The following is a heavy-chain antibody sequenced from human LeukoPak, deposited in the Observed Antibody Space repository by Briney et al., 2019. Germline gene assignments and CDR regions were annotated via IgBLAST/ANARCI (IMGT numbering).Heavy chain of an antibody. CDR2: IYYSGST. D-gene: IGHD2-15*01. CDR3: AREVVVAATALYYFDY. J-gene: IGHJ4*02. CDR1: GGSISSGDYY. Sequence: SETLSLTCTVSGGSISSGDYYWSWIRQPPGKGLEWIGYIYYSGSTYCNPSLKSRVTISVDTSKNQFSLKLSSVTAADTAVYYCAREVVVAATALYYFDYWGQGTLVTVSS. V-gene: IGHV4-30-4*01.